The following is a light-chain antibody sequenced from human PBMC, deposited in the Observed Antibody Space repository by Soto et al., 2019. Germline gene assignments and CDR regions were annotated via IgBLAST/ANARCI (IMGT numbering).Light chain of an antibody. CDR1: SSNIGSNT. CDR3: AAWDDSLNAVV. CDR2: SNN. V-gene: IGLV1-44*01. Sequence: QSVLTQPPSASGTPGQRVTISCSGSSSNIGSNTGNWYQQLPGTAPKLLIYSNNQRPSGVPDRFSGSKSGTSASLAISGLQSEDAADYYCAAWDDSLNAVVFGGGTQLTVL. J-gene: IGLJ2*01.